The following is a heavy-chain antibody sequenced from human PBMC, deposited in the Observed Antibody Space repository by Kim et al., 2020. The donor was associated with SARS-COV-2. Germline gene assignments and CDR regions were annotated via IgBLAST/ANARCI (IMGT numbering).Heavy chain of an antibody. Sequence: GGSLRLSCGASGFTFSSHAMTWVRQAPWKGLAWVSLVSVFCGSTQSSDSGKGRFTISRDDSKNTLYLQMNSLEAEDTAIYYCAKPRSGSCGGQIDFWGQGTLVTVSS. V-gene: IGHV3-23*01. CDR3: AKPRSGSCGGQIDF. CDR2: VSVFCGST. J-gene: IGHJ4*02. D-gene: IGHD3-10*01. CDR1: GFTFSSHA.